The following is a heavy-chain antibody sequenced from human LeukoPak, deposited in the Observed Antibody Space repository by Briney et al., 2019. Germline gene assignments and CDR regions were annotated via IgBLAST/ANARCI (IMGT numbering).Heavy chain of an antibody. Sequence: GGSLRLSCAASGFTFKLYWMHWVRQVPGKRPVWVSRINDGSDTVYADSVRGRFTISRDDAKNTVYLQMNNLRAEDTAVYHCVRGGPSTWSWGQGTLVTVSS. CDR2: INDGSDT. CDR1: GFTFKLYW. J-gene: IGHJ5*02. V-gene: IGHV3-74*01. CDR3: VRGGPSTWS. D-gene: IGHD2-15*01.